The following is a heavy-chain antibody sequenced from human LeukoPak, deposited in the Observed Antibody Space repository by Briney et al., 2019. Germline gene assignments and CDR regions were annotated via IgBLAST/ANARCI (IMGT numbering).Heavy chain of an antibody. CDR2: INPGYGTA. Sequence: ASVKVSCKASGDTYTSYAMNWVRQAPGQRLEWMGGINPGYGTANYAQKFQGRVTITADESASTAYMELSSLRSEDTAVYYCARDDIVVVPAASSFMDVWGQGTTVTVSS. J-gene: IGHJ6*02. V-gene: IGHV1-69*13. CDR3: ARDDIVVVPAASSFMDV. D-gene: IGHD2-2*01. CDR1: GDTYTSYA.